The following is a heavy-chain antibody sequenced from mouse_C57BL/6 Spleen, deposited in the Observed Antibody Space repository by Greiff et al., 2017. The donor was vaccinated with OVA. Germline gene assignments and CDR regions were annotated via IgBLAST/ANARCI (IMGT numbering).Heavy chain of an antibody. Sequence: EVQVVESGGGLVPPGGSLSLSCAASGFTFTVYYLSWVRQPPGQALEWLGFIRNKANGYTTGYSASVKGRFTISRDNSQSILYLQMNALRAEDSATYYCARYRSGGFAYWGQGTLVTVSA. CDR1: GFTFTVYY. CDR2: IRNKANGYTT. CDR3: ARYRSGGFAY. V-gene: IGHV7-3*01. D-gene: IGHD3-1*01. J-gene: IGHJ3*01.